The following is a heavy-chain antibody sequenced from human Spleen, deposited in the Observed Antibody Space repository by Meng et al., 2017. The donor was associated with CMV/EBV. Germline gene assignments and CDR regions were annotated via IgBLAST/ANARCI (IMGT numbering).Heavy chain of an antibody. CDR2: IYYSGST. D-gene: IGHD1-20*01. CDR3: ARVGYNWNLFDY. V-gene: IGHV4-39*07. CDR1: GASISGSNYY. Sequence: VSGASISGSNYYWGWIRQPPGKGLEWIASIYYSGSTYYNPSLKSRVTISVDTSKNQFSLKLSSVTAADTAVHYCARVGYNWNLFDYWGQGTLVTVSS. J-gene: IGHJ4*02.